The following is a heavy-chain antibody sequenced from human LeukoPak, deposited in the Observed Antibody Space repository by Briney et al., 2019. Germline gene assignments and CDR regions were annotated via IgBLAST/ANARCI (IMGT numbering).Heavy chain of an antibody. D-gene: IGHD3-10*01. CDR3: ARDLLLYFGEVTMAFDY. CDR1: GFSFSSYW. Sequence: GGSLRLSCEGSGFSFSSYWMTWVRQLPGKGPEWVANIRQDESERYFADSVKGRFTISRDNAKNSLYLQMNSLRAEDTAVYYCARDLLLYFGEVTMAFDYWGLGTLVTVSS. J-gene: IGHJ4*02. V-gene: IGHV3-7*01. CDR2: IRQDESER.